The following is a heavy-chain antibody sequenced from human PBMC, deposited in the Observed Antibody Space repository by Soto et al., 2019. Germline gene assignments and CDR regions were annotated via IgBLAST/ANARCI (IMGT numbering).Heavy chain of an antibody. CDR3: TSDTFGARDY. Sequence: PGGSLRRSCAASGFTFSTYWMHWVRQAPGKGLVWVSRSNPEETTTNYADSVKGRFTISRDNAKNTLYLQMNSLRAEDTAVYYCTSDTFGARDYWGQGTLVTVSS. J-gene: IGHJ4*02. V-gene: IGHV3-74*01. D-gene: IGHD2-15*01. CDR1: GFTFSTYW. CDR2: SNPEETTT.